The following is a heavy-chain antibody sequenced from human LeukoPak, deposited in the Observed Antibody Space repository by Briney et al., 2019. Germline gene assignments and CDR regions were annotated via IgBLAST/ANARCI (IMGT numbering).Heavy chain of an antibody. V-gene: IGHV1-18*01. CDR2: ISAYNGNT. Sequence: ASVKVSCKASDYTFTNYGISWVRQAPGQGLEWMGWISAYNGNTNYAQKLQGRVTMTTDTSTSTAYMELRSLRSDDTAVYYCASGDSSGYYGGYWGQGTLVTVSS. CDR3: ASGDSSGYYGGY. J-gene: IGHJ4*02. CDR1: DYTFTNYG. D-gene: IGHD3-22*01.